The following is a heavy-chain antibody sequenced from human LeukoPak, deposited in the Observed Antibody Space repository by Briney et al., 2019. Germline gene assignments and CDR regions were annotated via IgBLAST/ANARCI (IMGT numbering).Heavy chain of an antibody. D-gene: IGHD3/OR15-3a*01. V-gene: IGHV3-53*01. CDR2: IYSGGAT. J-gene: IGHJ4*02. CDR3: ASSTRVAGLDY. Sequence: GGSLRLSCAASGFDVGRNYMTWVRQAPGKGLEWVSFIYSGGATYYADSVRGRFTISRDNSKNTLYLQMNSLRAEDTAVYYCASSTRVAGLDYWGQGTLVTVSS. CDR1: GFDVGRNY.